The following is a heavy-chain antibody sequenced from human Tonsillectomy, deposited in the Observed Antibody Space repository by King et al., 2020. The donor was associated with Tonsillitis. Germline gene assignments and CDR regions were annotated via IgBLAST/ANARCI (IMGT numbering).Heavy chain of an antibody. CDR2: INPNSGGT. V-gene: IGHV1-2*02. Sequence: QWQLVQSGAEVKKPGASVKVSCKASGYTFTGYYMHCVRQAPGQGLEWMGWINPNSGGTNYAQKFQGRVTLTRDTSIRTASMELSRLRSDDTAVYYCARAITMVRGVIRNDAFDIWGQGTMVTVSS. CDR1: GYTFTGYY. J-gene: IGHJ3*02. CDR3: ARAITMVRGVIRNDAFDI. D-gene: IGHD3-10*01.